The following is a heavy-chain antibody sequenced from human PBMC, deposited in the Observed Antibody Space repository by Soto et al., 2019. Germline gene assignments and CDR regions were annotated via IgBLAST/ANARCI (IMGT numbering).Heavy chain of an antibody. J-gene: IGHJ3*02. CDR3: VRERAPFDAFDI. CDR2: IWSDGNNR. Sequence: GGSLRLSCGASGLPFSNYCMHWVRPAPGKGLEWVAVIWSDGNNRFYADSVRGRFTFSRDNSKNTLSLQMNSLRVEDTAVYYCVRERAPFDAFDIWGQGTMVTVSS. V-gene: IGHV3-33*01. CDR1: GLPFSNYC.